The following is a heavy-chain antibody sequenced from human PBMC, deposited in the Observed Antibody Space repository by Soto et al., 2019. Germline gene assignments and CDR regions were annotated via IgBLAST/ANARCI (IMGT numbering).Heavy chain of an antibody. CDR3: ARIGRIRQRSGSSRSYALGV. CDR1: GFSLTTSGMC. D-gene: IGHD3-16*02. V-gene: IGHV2-70*01. CDR2: IDWDDDK. Sequence: SGPTLVNPTQTLTLTCTFPGFSLTTSGMCLSWIRQPPGKALEWLALIDWDDDKYYSTSLKTSLTISKDTSKNQVVLTMTNMDPVATATYYCARIGRIRQRSGSSRSYALGVWDQWTTVTVA. J-gene: IGHJ6*02.